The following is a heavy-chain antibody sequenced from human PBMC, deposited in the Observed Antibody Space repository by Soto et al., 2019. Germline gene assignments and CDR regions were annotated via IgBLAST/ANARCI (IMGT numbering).Heavy chain of an antibody. CDR3: AREDHFYGMDV. Sequence: LSLTCTVSGGSVSSGSYYWSWIRQPPGKGLEWIGYMRYSGSTSDNPSLKSRVTISVDTSKNQFSLKLSSVTAADTAVYYCAREDHFYGMDVWGQGTTVTVSS. CDR1: GGSVSSGSYY. CDR2: MRYSGST. J-gene: IGHJ6*02. D-gene: IGHD3-3*02. V-gene: IGHV4-61*01.